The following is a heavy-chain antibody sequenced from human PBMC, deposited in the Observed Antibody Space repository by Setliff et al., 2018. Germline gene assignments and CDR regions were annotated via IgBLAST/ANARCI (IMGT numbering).Heavy chain of an antibody. CDR3: ASDPSYASSLYYYLEV. D-gene: IGHD6-13*01. J-gene: IGHJ6*03. V-gene: IGHV3-7*01. Sequence: GGSLRLSCAASGFTFSSYWMSWVRQAPGKGLEWVSNINQDGSEKYYVDSVKGRFTISRDNARNSLYLQMNSLRGDDAAVYYCASDPSYASSLYYYLEVWGKGTTVTSP. CDR1: GFTFSSYW. CDR2: INQDGSEK.